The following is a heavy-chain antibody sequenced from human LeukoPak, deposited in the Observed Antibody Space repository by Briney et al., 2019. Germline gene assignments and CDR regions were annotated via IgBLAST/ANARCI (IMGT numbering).Heavy chain of an antibody. Sequence: GGSLRLSCAASGFTFGNYAMTWVRQAPGEGLEWVSSISGSGGSPIYADSVKGRFTISRDNSKNTLYLQMNSLRAEDMAIYYCARYCTSTSCAFEYWGQGTLVTVSS. CDR2: ISGSGGSP. CDR1: GFTFGNYA. J-gene: IGHJ4*02. CDR3: ARYCTSTSCAFEY. D-gene: IGHD2-2*01. V-gene: IGHV3-23*01.